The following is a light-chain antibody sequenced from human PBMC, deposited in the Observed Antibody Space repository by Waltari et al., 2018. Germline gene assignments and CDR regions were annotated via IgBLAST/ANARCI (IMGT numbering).Light chain of an antibody. CDR3: QQYNSYSGT. CDR2: KAS. J-gene: IGKJ1*01. Sequence: DIPMTQSPSTLSASVGDRVTITCRASQSISSWLAWYQQKPGKAPKLLIYKASSLESGVPSRFSGSGSGTEFTLTISSLQPDDLATYYCQQYNSYSGTFGQGTKVEIK. CDR1: QSISSW. V-gene: IGKV1-5*03.